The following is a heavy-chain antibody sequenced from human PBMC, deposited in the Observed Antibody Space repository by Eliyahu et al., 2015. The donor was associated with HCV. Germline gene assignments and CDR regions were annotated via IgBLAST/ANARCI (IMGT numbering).Heavy chain of an antibody. CDR3: ARESEGPYYYDSSGYYYESLGAFDI. J-gene: IGHJ3*02. CDR2: ISSSSSYI. Sequence: EVQLVESGGGLVKPGGSLRLSCAAXGFTFSSXSXNWXXXXSGKGLGWVSSISSSSSYIYYADSVKGRFTISRDNAKNSLYLQMNSLRAEDTAVYYCARESEGPYYYDSSGYYYESLGAFDIWGQGTMVTVSS. V-gene: IGHV3-21*01. D-gene: IGHD3-22*01. CDR1: GFTFSSXS.